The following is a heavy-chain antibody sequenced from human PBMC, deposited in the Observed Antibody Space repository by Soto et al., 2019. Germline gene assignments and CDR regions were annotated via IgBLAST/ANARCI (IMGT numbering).Heavy chain of an antibody. CDR1: GLTFSSYA. CDR3: ARAPPRGPAGTLAY. Sequence: PGGSLRLSCAASGLTFSSYAMTWVRQAPGKGLQWVSTISGNGASTYYADSVKGRFTVSRDNSRNTLYLQLNRLTVEDTAFYYCARAPPRGPAGTLAYWGQGTLVTVSS. V-gene: IGHV3-23*01. J-gene: IGHJ4*02. D-gene: IGHD1-1*01. CDR2: ISGNGAST.